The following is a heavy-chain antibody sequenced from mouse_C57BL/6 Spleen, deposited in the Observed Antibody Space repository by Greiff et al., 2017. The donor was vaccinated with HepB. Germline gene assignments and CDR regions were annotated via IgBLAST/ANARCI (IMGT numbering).Heavy chain of an antibody. CDR3: ARGGDYYGSSYGY. J-gene: IGHJ2*01. D-gene: IGHD1-1*01. Sequence: EVQLQQSGPELVKPGASVKISCKASGYTFTDYYMNWVKQSHGKSLEWIGDINPNNGGTSYNQKFKGKATLTVDKSSSTAYMELRSLTSEDSAVYYCARGGDYYGSSYGYWGQGTTLTVSS. CDR2: INPNNGGT. CDR1: GYTFTDYY. V-gene: IGHV1-26*01.